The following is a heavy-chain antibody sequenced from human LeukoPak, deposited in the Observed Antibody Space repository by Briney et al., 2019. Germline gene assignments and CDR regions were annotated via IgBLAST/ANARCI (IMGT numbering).Heavy chain of an antibody. CDR3: ARANSRYSGSYYYYYMDV. Sequence: GASVKVSCKASGYTFTGYYMHWVRQAPGQGLEWMGWINPNSGGTNYAQKFLGRVTMTRDTSISTAYMELSRLRSDDTAVYYCARANSRYSGSYYYYYMDVWGKGTTVTVSS. D-gene: IGHD1-26*01. CDR1: GYTFTGYY. J-gene: IGHJ6*03. CDR2: INPNSGGT. V-gene: IGHV1-2*02.